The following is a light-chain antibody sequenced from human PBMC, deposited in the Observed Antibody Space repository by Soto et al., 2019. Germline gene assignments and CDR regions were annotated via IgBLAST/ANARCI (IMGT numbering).Light chain of an antibody. J-gene: IGLJ1*01. CDR3: ISYTGSSTSYV. CDR2: EVS. Sequence: QSALTQPASVSGSPGQSITISCSGTSSDVGSYDHVAWYQQFPGKTPKLMIYEVSNRPSGVSSRFSGSKSGNTASLTISGLQAEDEADYYCISYTGSSTSYVFGSGTKVTVX. V-gene: IGLV2-14*01. CDR1: SSDVGSYDH.